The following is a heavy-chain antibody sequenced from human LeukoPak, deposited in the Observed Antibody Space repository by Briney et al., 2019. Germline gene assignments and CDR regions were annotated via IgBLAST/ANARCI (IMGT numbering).Heavy chain of an antibody. J-gene: IGHJ2*01. V-gene: IGHV4-59*01. CDR2: IYYSGST. CDR1: GGSLSSYY. Sequence: PSETLSLTCTVSGGSLSSYYWGWIRQPPGKGLEWIGYIYYSGSTNYNPSLKSRVTISVDTSKNQFSLKLSSVTAADTAVYYCARDLGWYFDLWGRGTLVTVSS. CDR3: ARDLGWYFDL. D-gene: IGHD3-10*01.